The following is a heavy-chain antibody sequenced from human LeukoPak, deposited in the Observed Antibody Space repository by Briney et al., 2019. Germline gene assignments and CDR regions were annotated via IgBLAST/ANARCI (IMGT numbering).Heavy chain of an antibody. V-gene: IGHV1-46*01. CDR2: INPSGGST. CDR3: ARDSSSWSPTRFDY. D-gene: IGHD6-13*01. J-gene: IGHJ4*02. Sequence: GASVTVSCTASGYTFTSYYMHWVRQAPGQGLEWMGIINPSGGSTSYAQKFQGRVTMTRDTSISTAYMELSRLRSDDTAVYYCARDSSSWSPTRFDYWGQGTLVTVSS. CDR1: GYTFTSYY.